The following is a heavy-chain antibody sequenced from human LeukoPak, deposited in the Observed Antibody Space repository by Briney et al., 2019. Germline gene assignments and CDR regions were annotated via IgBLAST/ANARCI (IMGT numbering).Heavy chain of an antibody. CDR1: GGSISGYY. Sequence: SETLSLTCTVSGGSISGYYWSWIRQPPGKGLGWIGNIYYSGTVNYSPSLKSRVTISVATSNNQFSLNLLFVTAADSAVYYCARGWDTGYGYYGMDVWGQGTTVTVSS. J-gene: IGHJ6*02. V-gene: IGHV4-59*01. CDR3: ARGWDTGYGYYGMDV. D-gene: IGHD5-18*01. CDR2: IYYSGTV.